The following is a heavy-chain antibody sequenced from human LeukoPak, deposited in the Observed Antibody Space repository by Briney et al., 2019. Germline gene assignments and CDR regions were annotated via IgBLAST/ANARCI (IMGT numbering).Heavy chain of an antibody. CDR1: GFTFSSYA. CDR2: ISYDGSNK. Sequence: GGSLRLSCEASGFTFSSYAMHWVRQAPGKGLEWVAVISYDGSNKYYADSVKGRFTISRDNSKNTLYLQMNSLRAEDTAVYYCARGRLPRYYYGMDVWGQGTTVTVSS. J-gene: IGHJ6*02. D-gene: IGHD4-11*01. V-gene: IGHV3-30*04. CDR3: ARGRLPRYYYGMDV.